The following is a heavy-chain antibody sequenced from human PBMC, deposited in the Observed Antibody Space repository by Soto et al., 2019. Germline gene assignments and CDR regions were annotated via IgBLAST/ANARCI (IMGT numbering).Heavy chain of an antibody. CDR2: ISGSGANT. Sequence: GGSLRLSCAASGFTFSSYAMSWVRRAPGKGLEWVSTISGSGANTFYADSVKGRFTISRDNSKDTLYLQMNSLRAEDTAVYYCAKRPLSIITFDYWGQGTLVTVSS. CDR1: GFTFSSYA. V-gene: IGHV3-23*01. CDR3: AKRPLSIITFDY. J-gene: IGHJ4*02. D-gene: IGHD3-16*01.